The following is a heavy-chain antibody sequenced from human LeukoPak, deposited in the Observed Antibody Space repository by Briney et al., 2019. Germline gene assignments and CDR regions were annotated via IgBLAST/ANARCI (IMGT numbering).Heavy chain of an antibody. Sequence: PSETLSLTCAVYGGSFSGYYWSWIRQPPGKGLEWIGEINHSGSTNYNPSLKSRVTISVDTSKNQFSLKLSSVTAADTAVYYCATDSSGYHSRPLAAAYWGQGTLVTVSS. CDR2: INHSGST. CDR3: ATDSSGYHSRPLAAAY. J-gene: IGHJ4*02. V-gene: IGHV4-34*01. CDR1: GGSFSGYY. D-gene: IGHD3-22*01.